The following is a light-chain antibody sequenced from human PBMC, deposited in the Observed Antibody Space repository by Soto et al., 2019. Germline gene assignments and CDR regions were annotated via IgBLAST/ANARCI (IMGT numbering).Light chain of an antibody. J-gene: IGKJ1*01. Sequence: DIQMTQSPSSLSASVGDRVTITCRASQSISSYLNWYQQKPGKAPKLLIYAASSFQGGVPSRFSGSGSGTDFTLTIRRLQSEAFETYYCQQSYGTPRTFGQGTKVEIK. CDR1: QSISSY. CDR2: AAS. V-gene: IGKV1-39*01. CDR3: QQSYGTPRT.